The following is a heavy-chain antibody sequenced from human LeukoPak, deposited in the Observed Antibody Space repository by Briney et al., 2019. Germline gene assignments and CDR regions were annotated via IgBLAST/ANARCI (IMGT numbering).Heavy chain of an antibody. J-gene: IGHJ4*02. V-gene: IGHV4-30-4*01. CDR1: GGSISSGDYY. CDR2: IYYSGST. Sequence: SQTLSLTCTVSGGSISSGDYYWSWIRQPPGKGLEWIGYIYYSGSTYYNPSLKSRVTISVDTSKNQFSLKLSSVTAADTAVYYCAGEGDYWHRFDHWGQGILVTVSS. D-gene: IGHD4-17*01. CDR3: AGEGDYWHRFDH.